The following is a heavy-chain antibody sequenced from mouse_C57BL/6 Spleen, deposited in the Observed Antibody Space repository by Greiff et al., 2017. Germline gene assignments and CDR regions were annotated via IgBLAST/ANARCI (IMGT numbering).Heavy chain of an antibody. CDR3: ARGWTGYFDY. V-gene: IGHV1-69*01. J-gene: IGHJ2*01. CDR2: IDPSDSYT. CDR1: GYTFTSYW. Sequence: VQLQQPGAELVMPGASVKLSCKASGYTFTSYWMHWVKQRPGQGLEWIGEIDPSDSYTNYNQKFKGKSTLTVDKSSSTAYMQLSSLTSEDAAVYYCARGWTGYFDYWGQGTTRTVSS.